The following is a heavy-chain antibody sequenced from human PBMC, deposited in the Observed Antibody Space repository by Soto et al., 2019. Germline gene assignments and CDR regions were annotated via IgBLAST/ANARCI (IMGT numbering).Heavy chain of an antibody. CDR3: ARGEAAAGFVYFDY. V-gene: IGHV1-18*01. J-gene: IGHJ4*02. D-gene: IGHD6-13*01. CDR1: GYTFTSYG. CDR2: ISAYNGNI. Sequence: GASVKGSCKASGYTFTSYGIGWVRQAPGQGLEWMGWISAYNGNINYAQKLQGRVTMTTDTSTNTAYLELRSLRSDDTAVYYCARGEAAAGFVYFDYWGQGTLVTVSS.